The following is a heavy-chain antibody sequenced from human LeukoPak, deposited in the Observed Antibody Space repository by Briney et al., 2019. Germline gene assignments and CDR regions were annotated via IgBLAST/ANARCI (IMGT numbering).Heavy chain of an antibody. CDR3: AKDHYDFWSGSIIAYFDY. CDR2: IRYDGSNK. J-gene: IGHJ4*02. V-gene: IGHV3-30*02. CDR1: GFTFSSYG. D-gene: IGHD3-3*01. Sequence: PGGSLRLSCAASGFTFSSYGMHWVRQAPGKGLEWVAFIRYDGSNKYYADSVKGRFTISRDNSKNTLYLQMNSLRAEDTAVHYCAKDHYDFWSGSIIAYFDYWGQGTLVTVSS.